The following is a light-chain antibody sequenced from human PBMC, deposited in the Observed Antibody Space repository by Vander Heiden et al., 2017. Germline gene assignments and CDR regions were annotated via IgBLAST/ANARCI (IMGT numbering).Light chain of an antibody. J-gene: IGKJ1*01. V-gene: IGKV1-5*03. CDR3: QQDKTYPWT. CDR2: KAS. CDR1: QSLSNW. Sequence: DIQMTQSPSTLSASVGDRVTITCRASQSLSNWLAWYQQKPGKAPNLLISKASSLENGVPLRFSGSGSGTEFTLTISSLQPDDSAIYYCQQDKTYPWTFGQGTKVDIK.